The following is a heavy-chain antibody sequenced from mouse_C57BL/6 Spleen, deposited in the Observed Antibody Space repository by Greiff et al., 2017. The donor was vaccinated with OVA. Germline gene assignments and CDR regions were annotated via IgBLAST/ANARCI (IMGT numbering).Heavy chain of an antibody. V-gene: IGHV3-6*01. Sequence: EVKLQESGPGLVKPSQSLSLTCSVTGYSITSGYYWNWIRQFPGNKLEWMGYISYDGSNNYNPPLKNRISITRDTSKNQFFLKLNSVTTEDTATYYCASCYGSSYYAMDYWGQGTSVTVSS. J-gene: IGHJ4*01. CDR2: ISYDGSN. CDR3: ASCYGSSYYAMDY. D-gene: IGHD1-1*01. CDR1: GYSITSGYY.